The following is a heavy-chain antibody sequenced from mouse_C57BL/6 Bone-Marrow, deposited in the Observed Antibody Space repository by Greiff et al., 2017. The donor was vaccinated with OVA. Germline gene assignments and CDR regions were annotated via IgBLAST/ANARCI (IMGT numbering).Heavy chain of an antibody. V-gene: IGHV1-64*01. CDR1: GFTFTSYC. CDR3: ARFYSNCFDY. J-gene: IGHJ2*01. CDR2: ISTNRGST. D-gene: IGHD2-5*01. Sequence: VQLQQPGAALVKPGASVKLSCKASGFTFTSYCMPWVKQSPGQGLEWIGMISTNRGSTTYTQKFKSKATLTVDKSSSTAYMQLSSLTSEDSTVYYCARFYSNCFDYWGQGTTLTVSS.